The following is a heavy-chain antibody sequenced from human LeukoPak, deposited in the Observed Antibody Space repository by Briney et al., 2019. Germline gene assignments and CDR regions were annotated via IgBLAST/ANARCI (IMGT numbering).Heavy chain of an antibody. V-gene: IGHV3-64*01. J-gene: IGHJ5*02. D-gene: IGHD3-10*01. CDR3: AREGGSGDFDP. CDR2: ISSNGGST. CDR1: GFTFSSYA. Sequence: QPRRSLRLSCAASGFTFSSYAMHWVRQAPGKGMEYVSAISSNGGSTYYANSVKGRFTISRDNSKNTLYLQMGSLRAEDMAVYYCAREGGSGDFDPWGQGTLVTVSS.